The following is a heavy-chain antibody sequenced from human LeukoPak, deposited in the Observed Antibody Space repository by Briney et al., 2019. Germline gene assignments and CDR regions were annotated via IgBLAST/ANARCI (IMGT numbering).Heavy chain of an antibody. CDR1: GFTFSTFW. CDR3: AKDRFTFGGVIVYFDY. J-gene: IGHJ4*02. Sequence: PGGSLGLSCATSGFTFSTFWMHWVRQAPGKGLVWVSRINHDGSSTNYADSVKGRFTIPRDNAKNTLYLQMNSLRAEDTAVYYCAKDRFTFGGVIVYFDYWGQGTLVTVSS. V-gene: IGHV3-74*01. CDR2: INHDGSST. D-gene: IGHD3-16*02.